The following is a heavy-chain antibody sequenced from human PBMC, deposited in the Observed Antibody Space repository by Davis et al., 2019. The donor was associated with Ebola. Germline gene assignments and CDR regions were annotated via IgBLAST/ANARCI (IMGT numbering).Heavy chain of an antibody. J-gene: IGHJ4*02. CDR3: VRSITMILMVPRY. Sequence: GSLRLSCAASGFTFSSYAMSWVSQAPGKGLEWIGDINDSEGTNYNPSLKSRVTISVDTSKKHLSLNLSSVTAADTAVYYCVRSITMILMVPRYWGQGTLVTVSS. D-gene: IGHD3-22*01. CDR2: INDSEGT. CDR1: GFTFSSYA. V-gene: IGHV4-34*01.